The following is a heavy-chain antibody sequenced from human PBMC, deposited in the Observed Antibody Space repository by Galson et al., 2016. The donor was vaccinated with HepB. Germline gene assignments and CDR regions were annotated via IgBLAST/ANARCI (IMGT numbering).Heavy chain of an antibody. D-gene: IGHD3-3*01. V-gene: IGHV6-1*01. J-gene: IGHJ5*02. CDR2: SSFRTIWYN. CDR3: ARDVPITIFGHHRFDP. CDR1: GDSVSNSNVA. Sequence: CAISGDSVSNSNVAWNWIRRPPSGGLEWLGRSSFRTIWYNDYAPSVAGRITLNPDTSKNQLSLELKSVTPEDTAVYYCARDVPITIFGHHRFDPWGQGILVTVSS.